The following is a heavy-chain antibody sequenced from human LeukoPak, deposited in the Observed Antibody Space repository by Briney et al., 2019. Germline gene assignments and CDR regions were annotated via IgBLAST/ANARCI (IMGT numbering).Heavy chain of an antibody. CDR1: GFTFSSYG. CDR3: AKLGVDDSSGYYYVTDY. V-gene: IGHV3-30*02. Sequence: PGGSLRLSCVASGFTFSSYGMHWVRQAPGEGLEWVAFIRYDGSNKYYADSVKGRFTISRDNSKNTLYLQMNSLRAEDTAVYYCAKLGVDDSSGYYYVTDYWGQGTLVTVSS. CDR2: IRYDGSNK. J-gene: IGHJ4*02. D-gene: IGHD3-22*01.